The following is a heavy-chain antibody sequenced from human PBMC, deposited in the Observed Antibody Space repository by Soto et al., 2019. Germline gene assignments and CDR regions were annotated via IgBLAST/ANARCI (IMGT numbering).Heavy chain of an antibody. CDR1: GGAISSYY. J-gene: IGHJ6*02. Sequence: SETLSLTCSVSGGAISSYYWSWIRQPPGKGLEWIGYIYSRGTTSYNPSLKSRATILVDTSKNQFSLRLTSVTATDTAVYYCATGRISRGLDVWGQGTTVTVSS. CDR2: IYSRGTT. CDR3: ATGRISRGLDV. V-gene: IGHV4-59*12.